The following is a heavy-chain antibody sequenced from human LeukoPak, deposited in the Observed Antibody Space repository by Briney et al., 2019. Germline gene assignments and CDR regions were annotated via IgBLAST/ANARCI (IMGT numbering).Heavy chain of an antibody. J-gene: IGHJ4*02. D-gene: IGHD6-13*01. V-gene: IGHV3-74*01. CDR1: GFTFSTYW. Sequence: GGSLRLSCAASGFTFSTYWMHWVRQAPGKGLVWVSRVNGDGSSTNYADSVKGRFTISRDNAKNTLYLQMNSLRAEDTAVYYCARDGIAPVDFHYWGQGILVTVSS. CDR2: VNGDGSST. CDR3: ARDGIAPVDFHY.